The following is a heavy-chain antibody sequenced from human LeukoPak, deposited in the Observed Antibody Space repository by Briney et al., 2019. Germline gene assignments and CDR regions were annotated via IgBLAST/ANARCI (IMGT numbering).Heavy chain of an antibody. V-gene: IGHV4-4*02. Sequence: SETLSLTCAVSGGSISSSNWWSWVRQPPGKGLEWIGSIYYSGSTYYNPSLKSRVTMSVDTSKNQFSLKLSSVTAADTAVYYCAREDCSGGSCSDYWGQGTLVTVSS. J-gene: IGHJ4*02. CDR3: AREDCSGGSCSDY. CDR2: IYYSGST. CDR1: GGSISSSNW. D-gene: IGHD2-15*01.